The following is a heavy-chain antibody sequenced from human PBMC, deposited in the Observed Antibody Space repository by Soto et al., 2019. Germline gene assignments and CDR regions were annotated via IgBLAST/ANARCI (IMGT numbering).Heavy chain of an antibody. CDR1: GFTFSSYG. Sequence: GGSLRLSCAASGFTFSSYGMHWGRQAPGTGLEWVAVIWYDGSNKYYADSVKGRFTISRDNSKNTLYRQMNSLRAEDTAVYYFARNEGKYSSSWYWFDYWGQRTLVTVSS. CDR2: IWYDGSNK. CDR3: ARNEGKYSSSWYWFDY. V-gene: IGHV3-33*01. D-gene: IGHD6-13*01. J-gene: IGHJ4*02.